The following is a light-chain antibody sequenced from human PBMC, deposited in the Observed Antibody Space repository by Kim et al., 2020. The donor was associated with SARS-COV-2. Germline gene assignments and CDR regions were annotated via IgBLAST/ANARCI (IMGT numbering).Light chain of an antibody. Sequence: IQLTQSPSSLSASVGDRVTITCRASRAISNYFAWYQQKPGQAPKLLIYAASTLQSGVPSRFSGSGSGTDFTLTISSLQPEDFATYYCQQLNNYPFTFGQGTRLEIK. CDR2: AAS. J-gene: IGKJ5*01. V-gene: IGKV1-9*01. CDR1: RAISNY. CDR3: QQLNNYPFT.